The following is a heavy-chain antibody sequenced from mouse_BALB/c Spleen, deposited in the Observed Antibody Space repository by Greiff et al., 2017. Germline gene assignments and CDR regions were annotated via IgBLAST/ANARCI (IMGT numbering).Heavy chain of an antibody. V-gene: IGHV5-17*02. CDR1: GFTFSSFG. J-gene: IGHJ2*01. D-gene: IGHD1-2*01. CDR2: ISSGSSTI. CDR3: ARSPLLRPLDY. Sequence: EVKLVESGGGLVQPGGSRKLSCAASGFTFSSFGMHWVRQAPEKGLEWVAYISSGSSTIYYADTVKGRFTISRDNPKNTLFLQMTSLRSEDTAMYYCARSPLLRPLDYWGQGTTLTVSS.